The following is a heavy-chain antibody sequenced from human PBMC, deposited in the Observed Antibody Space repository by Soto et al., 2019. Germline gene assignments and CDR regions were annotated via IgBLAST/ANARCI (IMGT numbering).Heavy chain of an antibody. CDR1: GFTFSNYP. CDR2: ISYDGSNK. CDR3: ARSDCGGDCPYYYYGMDV. J-gene: IGHJ6*02. Sequence: QVQLVESGGGVVQPGRSLRLSCAASGFTFSNYPMHWVRQAPGKGLEWVALISYDGSNKYYADSVKGRFPISRDNSKNTLYLQMNSLSAEDTAVYYCARSDCGGDCPYYYYGMDVWGQGTTVTVSS. D-gene: IGHD2-21*02. V-gene: IGHV3-30-3*01.